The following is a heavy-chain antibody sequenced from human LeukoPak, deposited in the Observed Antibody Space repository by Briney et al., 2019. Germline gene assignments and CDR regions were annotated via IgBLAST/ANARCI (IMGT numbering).Heavy chain of an antibody. V-gene: IGHV1-18*01. CDR1: GYTFTSYG. CDR2: ISAYNGNT. CDR3: ARDGMGATGFDY. Sequence: ASVKVSCKASGYTFTSYGISWVRQAPGQGLEWMGWISAYNGNTNYAQKFQGRVTITRDTSASTAYMELSSLRSEDTAVYYCARDGMGATGFDYWGQGTLVTVSS. J-gene: IGHJ4*02. D-gene: IGHD1-26*01.